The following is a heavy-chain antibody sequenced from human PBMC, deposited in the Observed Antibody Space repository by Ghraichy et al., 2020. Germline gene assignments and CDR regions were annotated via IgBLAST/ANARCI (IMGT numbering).Heavy chain of an antibody. J-gene: IGHJ4*02. V-gene: IGHV3-74*01. CDR1: GFSFTDYW. CDR3: VRSYKDGLRHFDY. CDR2: LNIDGTTV. Sequence: LSLTCAASGFSFTDYWMYWVRQTPWRGLEWVSHLNIDGTTVNYADSVKGRFTISRDNAKNTMYLQMISLTVEDTVVYYCVRSYKDGLRHFDYWGQGTLVTVSS. D-gene: IGHD4-17*01.